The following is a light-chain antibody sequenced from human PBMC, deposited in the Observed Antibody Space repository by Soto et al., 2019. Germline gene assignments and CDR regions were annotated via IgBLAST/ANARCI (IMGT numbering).Light chain of an antibody. CDR3: CSYAGGYTHAV. V-gene: IGLV2-11*01. CDR2: DVS. Sequence: QSALTQPRSVSGPPGQSVSISCSGTSSDVGTYNYVSWYQQHPGKAPKLMIYDVSKRPSGVPDRISGSKSGNTAFLTISGLQAEDEADYYCCSYAGGYTHAVFGGGTKLTVL. J-gene: IGLJ2*01. CDR1: SSDVGTYNY.